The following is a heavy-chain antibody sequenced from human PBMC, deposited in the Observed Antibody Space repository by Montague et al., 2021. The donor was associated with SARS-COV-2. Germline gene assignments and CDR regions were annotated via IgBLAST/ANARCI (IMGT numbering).Heavy chain of an antibody. J-gene: IGHJ1*01. CDR1: GDSVSSDTAA. CDR3: ARDGDYGGTWYSFLQN. CDR2: TFYRSQWHT. V-gene: IGHV6-1*01. D-gene: IGHD4-17*01. Sequence: CAISGDSVSSDTAAWHWMRRSPSRGLEWRGRTFYRSQWHTDSAASVRSRISFSGDISKNQFSLHLNSVTPEDTAIYYCARDGDYGGTWYSFLQNWGQGTLVIVSS.